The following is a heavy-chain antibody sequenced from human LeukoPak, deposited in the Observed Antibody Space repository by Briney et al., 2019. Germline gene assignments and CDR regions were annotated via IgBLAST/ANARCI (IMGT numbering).Heavy chain of an antibody. CDR2: IYYSGST. D-gene: IGHD1-7*01. J-gene: IGHJ6*03. CDR3: ARVGTGTYYYYYYYMDV. Sequence: SETLSLTCTVSGGSISSSSYYWGWIRQPPGKGLEWIGSIYYSGSTYYNPSLKSRVTISVDTFKNQFSLKLSSVTAADTAVYYCARVGTGTYYYYYYYMDVWGKGTTVTVSS. CDR1: GGSISSSSYY. V-gene: IGHV4-39*07.